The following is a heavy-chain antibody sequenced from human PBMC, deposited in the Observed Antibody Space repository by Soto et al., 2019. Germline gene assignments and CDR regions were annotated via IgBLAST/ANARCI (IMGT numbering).Heavy chain of an antibody. V-gene: IGHV4-59*12. Sequence: SETLSLTCAVSGDSISSYYCMWIRQPPGKGLESIGYLYYSRSANYNPSLKSRVTLSVDKSKNQFSLKLSSVTAADTAVYYCARVSGSYYYGMDVWGQGTTVTVSS. J-gene: IGHJ6*02. CDR1: GDSISSYY. CDR2: LYYSRSA. CDR3: ARVSGSYYYGMDV. D-gene: IGHD1-26*01.